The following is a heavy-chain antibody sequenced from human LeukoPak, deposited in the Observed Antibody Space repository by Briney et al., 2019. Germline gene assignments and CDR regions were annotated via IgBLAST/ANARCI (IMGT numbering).Heavy chain of an antibody. J-gene: IGHJ5*02. CDR3: ARDGYYDILAGHRENWFDP. Sequence: AASVKVSCKASGGTFSSYAISWVRQAPGQGLEWMGGIIPIFGTANYAQKFQGRVTITADESTSTAYMELRSLRSDDTAVYYCARDGYYDILAGHRENWFDPWGQGTLVTVSS. CDR2: IIPIFGTA. CDR1: GGTFSSYA. D-gene: IGHD3-9*01. V-gene: IGHV1-69*01.